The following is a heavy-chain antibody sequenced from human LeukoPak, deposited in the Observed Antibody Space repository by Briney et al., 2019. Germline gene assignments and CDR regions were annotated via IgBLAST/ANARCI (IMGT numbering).Heavy chain of an antibody. D-gene: IGHD5-24*01. CDR2: INHSGST. V-gene: IGHV4-34*01. CDR1: GFTFSNAW. J-gene: IGHJ1*01. CDR3: ARDSGLRWLQISEYFQH. Sequence: PGGSLRLSCAASGFTFSNAWMSWIRQPPGKGLEWIGEINHSGSTNYNPSLKSRVTISVDTSKNQFSLKLSSVTAADTAVYYCARDSGLRWLQISEYFQHWGQGTLVTVSP.